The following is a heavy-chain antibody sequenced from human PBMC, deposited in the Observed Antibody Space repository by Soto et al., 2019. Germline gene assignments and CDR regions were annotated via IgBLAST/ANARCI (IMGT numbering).Heavy chain of an antibody. D-gene: IGHD5-18*01. Sequence: GSLRLSCAASGFTFSSYAMHWVRQAPGKGLEWVAVISYDGSNKYYADSVKGRFTISRDNSKNTLYLQMNSLRAEDTAVYYCARDLGERGRYSYGYNYFDYWGQGTLVTVSS. CDR2: ISYDGSNK. CDR1: GFTFSSYA. V-gene: IGHV3-30-3*01. J-gene: IGHJ4*02. CDR3: ARDLGERGRYSYGYNYFDY.